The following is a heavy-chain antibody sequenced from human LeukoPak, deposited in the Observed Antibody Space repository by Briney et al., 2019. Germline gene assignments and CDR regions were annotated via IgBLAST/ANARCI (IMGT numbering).Heavy chain of an antibody. Sequence: SETLSLTCTVSGGSISSGGYYWSWIRQPPGKGLEWIGYIYHSGSTYYNPSLKSRVTISVDRSKNQFSLKLSSVTAADTAVYYCASRIPAAMFGYWGQGTLVTVSS. CDR3: ASRIPAAMFGY. J-gene: IGHJ4*02. V-gene: IGHV4-30-2*01. CDR2: IYHSGST. CDR1: GGSISSGGYY. D-gene: IGHD2-2*01.